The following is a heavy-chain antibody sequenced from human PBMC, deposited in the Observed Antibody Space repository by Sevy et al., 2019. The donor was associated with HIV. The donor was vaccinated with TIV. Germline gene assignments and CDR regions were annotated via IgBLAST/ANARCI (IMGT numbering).Heavy chain of an antibody. CDR3: AKEDFRGFDA. V-gene: IGHV3-23*01. J-gene: IGHJ5*02. CDR2: ISSSGGST. Sequence: GGSLRLSCASSGFTFISHPMTWVRQAPGKGLEWVASISSSGGSTYYAESVKGRFTISRDNSKKMVDLQMNSLGVADTAVYFCAKEDFRGFDAWGQGTLVTVSS. D-gene: IGHD6-25*01. CDR1: GFTFISHP.